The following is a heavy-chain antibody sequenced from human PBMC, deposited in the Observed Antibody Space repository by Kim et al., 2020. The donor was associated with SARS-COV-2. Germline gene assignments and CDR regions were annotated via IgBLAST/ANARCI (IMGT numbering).Heavy chain of an antibody. Sequence: SETLSLTCSVSGGSIRSGGKFWTWIRQHPAKGLEWIGYISYSGNPHYSPSLRSRISTSLQTSENQFSLELTSVTAADTAVYYCARGQPLDYWGQGILVTV. V-gene: IGHV4-31*03. CDR1: GGSIRSGGKF. D-gene: IGHD2-2*01. CDR3: ARGQPLDY. CDR2: ISYSGNP. J-gene: IGHJ4*02.